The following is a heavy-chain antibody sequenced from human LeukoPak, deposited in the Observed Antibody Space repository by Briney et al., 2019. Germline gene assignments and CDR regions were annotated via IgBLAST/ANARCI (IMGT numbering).Heavy chain of an antibody. CDR3: ARGGGYYPIDY. Sequence: GRSLRLSCAASGFTVDSNYMNWVRQAPGKGLEWVSVLYSDGRTYYADSVKGRFTISRDTSKNILSLQLNSLRAEDTAVYYCARGGGYYPIDYWGQGTLVTVSS. CDR2: LYSDGRT. CDR1: GFTVDSNY. D-gene: IGHD2-15*01. J-gene: IGHJ4*02. V-gene: IGHV3-53*01.